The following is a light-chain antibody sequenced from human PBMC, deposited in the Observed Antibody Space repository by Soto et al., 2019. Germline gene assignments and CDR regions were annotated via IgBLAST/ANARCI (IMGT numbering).Light chain of an antibody. CDR2: AAS. CDR1: QSISNY. V-gene: IGKV1-39*01. CDR3: QQSYNTLSIT. Sequence: DIQMTQSPSTLSGSVGDRVTITCRASQSISNYLNWYQQKPGKAPQLLIYAASSLQSGVPSRFSGSGSGTDFTLTISSLQPEDFATYYCQQSYNTLSITFGQGTRLEIK. J-gene: IGKJ5*01.